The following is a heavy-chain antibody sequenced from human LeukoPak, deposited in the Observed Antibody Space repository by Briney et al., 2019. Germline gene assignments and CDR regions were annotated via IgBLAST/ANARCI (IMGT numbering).Heavy chain of an antibody. CDR3: GRLLYDFWSGHYYYYMDV. J-gene: IGHJ6*03. CDR2: IYYRRTT. D-gene: IGHD3-3*01. CDR1: GGSIRSTCYY. Sequence: SETLSLTCTVSGGSIRSTCYYWGWIRQPPGKGLEWIGIIYYRRTTYSTPSLKSPVTISVARTQKQFYLKLSSVTAADTAVDYGGRLLYDFWSGHYYYYMDVWGKGTTVTVSS. V-gene: IGHV4-39*01.